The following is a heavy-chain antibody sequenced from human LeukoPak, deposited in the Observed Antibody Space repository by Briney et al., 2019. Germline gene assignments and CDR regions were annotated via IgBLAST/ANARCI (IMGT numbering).Heavy chain of an antibody. D-gene: IGHD6-19*01. V-gene: IGHV4-59*02. CDR1: GGSVSSYY. Sequence: SETPSLTCSVSGGSVSSYYWSWIRQPPGKGLEWIGYVHYSGDTNYNPSLKSRVTISLDTSKNQFSLNLNSVTAADTAVYYCARDLRTYSSGPISPWGQGTLVTVSS. CDR3: ARDLRTYSSGPISP. J-gene: IGHJ5*02. CDR2: VHYSGDT.